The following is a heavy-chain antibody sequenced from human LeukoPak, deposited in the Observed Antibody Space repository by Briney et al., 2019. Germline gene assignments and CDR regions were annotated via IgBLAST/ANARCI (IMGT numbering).Heavy chain of an antibody. CDR1: GFTFSSYS. J-gene: IGHJ4*02. CDR3: AREAGYSSGWSYFDY. D-gene: IGHD6-19*01. V-gene: IGHV3-21*01. CDR2: ISSSSSYI. Sequence: GGSLILSCAASGFTFSSYSMNWVRQAPGKGLEWVSSISSSSSYIYYADSVKGRFTISRDNAKNSLYLQMNSLRAEDTAVYYCAREAGYSSGWSYFDYWGQGTLVTVSS.